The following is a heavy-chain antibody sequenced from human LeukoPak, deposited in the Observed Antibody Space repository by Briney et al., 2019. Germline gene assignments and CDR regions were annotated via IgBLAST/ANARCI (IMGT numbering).Heavy chain of an antibody. Sequence: VKPSETLSLTCTVSGGSISSYYWSWIRQPPGKGLEWIGYIYYSGSTNYNPSLKSRVTISVDTFKNQFSLKLSSVTAADTAVYYCAGASYDSSGVHWGQGTLVTVSS. J-gene: IGHJ4*02. CDR3: AGASYDSSGVH. D-gene: IGHD3-22*01. CDR2: IYYSGST. V-gene: IGHV4-59*01. CDR1: GGSISSYY.